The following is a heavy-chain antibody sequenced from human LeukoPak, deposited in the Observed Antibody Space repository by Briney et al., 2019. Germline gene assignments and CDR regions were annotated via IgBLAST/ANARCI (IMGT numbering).Heavy chain of an antibody. V-gene: IGHV3-30*02. J-gene: IGHJ4*02. CDR3: AKDDSISWYYFDY. CDR1: RFTFSSYG. D-gene: IGHD6-13*01. CDR2: IRYDGSNQ. Sequence: SGGSLRLSCAASRFTFSSYGMHWVRQAPGKGLQWVAYIRYDGSNQYYADSAKGRFTISRDNSKNTLYLQMNSLRSEDTAVYYCAKDDSISWYYFDYWGQGTLVTVSS.